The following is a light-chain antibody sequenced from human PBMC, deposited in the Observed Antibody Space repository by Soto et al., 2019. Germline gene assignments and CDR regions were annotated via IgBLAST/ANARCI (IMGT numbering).Light chain of an antibody. CDR1: NIGSKS. V-gene: IGLV3-21*04. CDR2: YDS. CDR3: QIWDGSSDLVL. J-gene: IGLJ2*01. Sequence: YELTQPPSVSVAPGKTARITCGERNIGSKSVHWYQQKPGQAPVLVIYYDSDRPSGIPERFSGSNSGNTATLTISRLEAGDEADYYCQIWDGSSDLVLFGGGTKLTVL.